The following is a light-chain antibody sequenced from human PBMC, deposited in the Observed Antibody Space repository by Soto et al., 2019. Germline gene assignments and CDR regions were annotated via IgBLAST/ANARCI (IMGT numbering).Light chain of an antibody. Sequence: QSALTQSASVSGSPGQSITISCTGTSSDVGGYNYVSWYQQHPGKAPKLIIYDVSNRPSGVSTRFSGSKSGNTASLTISGLQGEDEADYSCSSYTSTNSGVFGGGTKVTVL. CDR2: DVS. V-gene: IGLV2-14*01. CDR3: SSYTSTNSGV. J-gene: IGLJ3*02. CDR1: SSDVGGYNY.